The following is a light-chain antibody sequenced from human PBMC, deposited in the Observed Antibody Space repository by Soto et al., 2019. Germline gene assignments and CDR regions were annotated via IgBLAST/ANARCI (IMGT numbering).Light chain of an antibody. J-gene: IGLJ3*02. Sequence: QTVVTQEPSFSVSPGGTVTLTCGLSSGSVSTTYYPSWYQQTPGQAPRTLIYSTNTRSSGVPDRFSGSILGNKAALTIRGAQADDESDYYCVLYLGSGIWVFGGGTMLTVL. CDR2: STN. V-gene: IGLV8-61*01. CDR3: VLYLGSGIWV. CDR1: SGSVSTTYY.